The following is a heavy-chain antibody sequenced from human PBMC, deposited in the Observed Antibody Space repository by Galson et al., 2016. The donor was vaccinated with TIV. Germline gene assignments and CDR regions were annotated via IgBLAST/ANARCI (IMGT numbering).Heavy chain of an antibody. CDR1: GYRFTNYW. CDR3: ARHHDFWRGPGYFYMDV. CDR2: IYPGDSET. Sequence: QSGAEVKKSGESLKISCKGSGYRFTNYWIGWVRQMPGKGLEWVAIIYPGDSETRYSPSFQGQVTISADKSISTAHLQWSSLKASDTAIYDCARHHDFWRGPGYFYMDVWGKGTTVSVSS. J-gene: IGHJ6*03. D-gene: IGHD3-3*01. V-gene: IGHV5-51*01.